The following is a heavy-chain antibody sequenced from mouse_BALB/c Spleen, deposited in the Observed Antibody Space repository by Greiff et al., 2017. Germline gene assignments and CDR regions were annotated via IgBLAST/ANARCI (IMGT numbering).Heavy chain of an antibody. V-gene: IGHV1-18*01. J-gene: IGHJ1*01. D-gene: IGHD1-1*01. CDR1: GYTFTEYT. CDR3: ARSGTTVVAYWYFDV. CDR2: INPNNGGT. Sequence: EVKLQESGPELVKPGASVKISCKTSGYTFTEYTMHWVKQSHGKSLEWIGGINPNNGGTSYNQKFKGKTTLTVDKSSSTAYMELRSLTSEDSAVYYCARSGTTVVAYWYFDVWGAGTTVTVSS.